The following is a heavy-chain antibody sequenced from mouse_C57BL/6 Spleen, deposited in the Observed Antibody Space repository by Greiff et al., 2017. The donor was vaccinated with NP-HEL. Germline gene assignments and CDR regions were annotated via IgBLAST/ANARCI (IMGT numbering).Heavy chain of an antibody. D-gene: IGHD2-2*01. CDR2: ISSGSSTI. J-gene: IGHJ2*01. CDR1: GFTFSDYG. CDR3: AIYGYDDYFDY. Sequence: EVHLVESGGGLVKPGGSLKLSCAASGFTFSDYGMHWVRQAPEKGLEWVAYISSGSSTIYYADTVKGRFTISRDNAKNTLVLQMTSLRSEDTAMYYCAIYGYDDYFDYWGQGTTLTVSS. V-gene: IGHV5-17*01.